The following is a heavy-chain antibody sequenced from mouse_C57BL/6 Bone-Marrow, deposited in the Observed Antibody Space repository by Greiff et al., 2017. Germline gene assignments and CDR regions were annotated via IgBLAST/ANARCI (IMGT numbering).Heavy chain of an antibody. CDR3: ARWDYYGSSWAY. V-gene: IGHV1-55*01. CDR1: GYTFTSYW. CDR2: IYPGSGST. Sequence: VKLQQPGAELVKPGASEKMSCKASGYTFTSYWITWVKQRPGQGLEWIGDIYPGSGSTNYNEKFKSKATLTVDTSSSTAYMQLSSLTSEDSAVYYCARWDYYGSSWAYWGQGTLVTVSA. D-gene: IGHD1-1*01. J-gene: IGHJ3*01.